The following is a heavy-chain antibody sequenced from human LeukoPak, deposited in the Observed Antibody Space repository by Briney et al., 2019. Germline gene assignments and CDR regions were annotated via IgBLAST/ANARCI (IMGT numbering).Heavy chain of an antibody. CDR2: INAIGSST. CDR3: ATHYGDYVNWFDP. Sequence: GGSLRLSCAASTGFTFRNNAMSCVRQAPGQGLEWVSSINAIGSSTWYADSVKGRFTIYRDNSKNTLSLQMNSLRAEDTALYYCATHYGDYVNWFDPWGQGTLVTVSS. J-gene: IGHJ5*02. V-gene: IGHV3-23*01. D-gene: IGHD4-17*01. CDR1: TGFTFRNNA.